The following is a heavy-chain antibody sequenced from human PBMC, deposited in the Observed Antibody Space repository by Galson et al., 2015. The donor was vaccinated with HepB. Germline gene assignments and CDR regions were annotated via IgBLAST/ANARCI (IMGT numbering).Heavy chain of an antibody. CDR3: ARSRLDLLDEGVVGAPWIDFHFDS. D-gene: IGHD1-26*01. J-gene: IGHJ4*02. CDR2: TYYRSKWFF. CDR1: GDSVSSYSAT. Sequence: CAISGDSVSSYSATWNWLRQSPSRGLEWLGRTYYRSKWFFDYAVSLKSRVTIDPDTSKHQFSLQLNSVTPEDMAVYFCARSRLDLLDEGVVGAPWIDFHFDSWGQGILVTVSS. V-gene: IGHV6-1*01.